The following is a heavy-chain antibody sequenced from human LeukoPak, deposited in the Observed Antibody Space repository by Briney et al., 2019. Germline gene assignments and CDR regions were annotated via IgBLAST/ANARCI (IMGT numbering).Heavy chain of an antibody. J-gene: IGHJ6*03. CDR1: GGSISSYY. CDR3: ARGDYYYYYYMDV. Sequence: SETLSLTCTVSGGSISSYYWSWIRQPPGKGLEWIGYVYYRGSTNYNPSLKSRVTISVDTSKNQFSLKLSSVTAADTAVYYCARGDYYYYYYMDVWGKGTTVTVSS. CDR2: VYYRGST. V-gene: IGHV4-59*01.